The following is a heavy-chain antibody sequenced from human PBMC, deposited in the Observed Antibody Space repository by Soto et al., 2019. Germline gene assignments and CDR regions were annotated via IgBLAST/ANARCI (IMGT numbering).Heavy chain of an antibody. Sequence: SGPTLVNPTQTLTLTCTFSGFSLSTSGMCVSWIRQPPGKALEWLALIDWDDDKYYSTSLKTRLTISKDTSKNQVVLTMTNMDPVDTATYYCARILRGYGDYLDYYYYGMDVWGQGTTVTVSS. D-gene: IGHD4-17*01. V-gene: IGHV2-70*01. J-gene: IGHJ6*02. CDR3: ARILRGYGDYLDYYYYGMDV. CDR1: GFSLSTSGMC. CDR2: IDWDDDK.